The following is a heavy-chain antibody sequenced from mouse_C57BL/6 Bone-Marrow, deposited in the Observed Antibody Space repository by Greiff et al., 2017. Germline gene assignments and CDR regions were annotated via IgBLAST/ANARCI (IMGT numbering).Heavy chain of an antibody. CDR1: GFNIKDYY. J-gene: IGHJ3*01. Sequence: EVQLQQSGAELVRPGASVQLSCTASGFNIKDYYMHWVKQRPEQGLEWIGRIGPEDGVTEYAPKFQGKAPMTADTSSNTAYLQLRSLTSEDTAVYYCTTGRAYWGQGTLVTVAA. CDR3: TTGRAY. CDR2: IGPEDGVT. V-gene: IGHV14-1*01.